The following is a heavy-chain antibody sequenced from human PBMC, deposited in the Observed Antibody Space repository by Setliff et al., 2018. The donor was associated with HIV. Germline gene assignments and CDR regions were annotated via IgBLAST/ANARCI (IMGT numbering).Heavy chain of an antibody. CDR1: GYSFTSYW. D-gene: IGHD6-13*01. CDR2: IYPGDSDT. V-gene: IGHV5-51*01. Sequence: GESLKISCKGSGYSFTSYWIGWVRQMPGKGLEWMGIIYPGDSDTSYSPSFQGQVTISADKSSSTAYLEWSSLKASDTAMHYCARRPGIAAAGGKLDYWGQGTLVTVSS. CDR3: ARRPGIAAAGGKLDY. J-gene: IGHJ4*02.